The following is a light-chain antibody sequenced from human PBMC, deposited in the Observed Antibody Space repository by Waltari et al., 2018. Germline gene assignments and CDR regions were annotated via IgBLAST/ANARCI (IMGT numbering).Light chain of an antibody. CDR2: GAS. J-gene: IGKJ4*01. CDR1: QTVRTTY. V-gene: IGKV3-20*01. Sequence: IVLTQSPGPLSLSPGESATLSCRASQTVRTTYLAWYQQKPGQAPTLPIYGASSRATGIPDRFSGSGSGTDFSLTISSLEPEDFAVYYCQQYDISPLTFGGGTKVEIK. CDR3: QQYDISPLT.